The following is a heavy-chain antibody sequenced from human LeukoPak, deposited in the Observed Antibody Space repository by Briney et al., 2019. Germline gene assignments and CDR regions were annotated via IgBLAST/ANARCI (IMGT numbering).Heavy chain of an antibody. CDR1: GYTFTAYY. CDR3: ARGKASGTFDI. CDR2: INPNSGGT. V-gene: IGHV1-2*02. D-gene: IGHD3-10*01. Sequence: ASVKVSCKASGYTFTAYYIHWVRQAPGQGLEWMGWINPNSGGTAYAQMFQGRVTTTRDTSINTAYMELSRLRSDDTALCYCARGKASGTFDIWGQGTMVTVSS. J-gene: IGHJ3*02.